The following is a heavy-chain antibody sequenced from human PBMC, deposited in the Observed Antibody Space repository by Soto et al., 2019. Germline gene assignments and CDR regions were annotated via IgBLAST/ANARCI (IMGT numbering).Heavy chain of an antibody. Sequence: GGSLRLSCAASGFIFSTYSMNWVRQAPGKGLEWVSSISSSSSYIYYADSVKGRLTISRDNAKNSLYLQMNSLRAEDTAVYYCARGVCSSTSCKPYYFDYWGQGTLVTVSS. J-gene: IGHJ4*02. V-gene: IGHV3-21*06. D-gene: IGHD2-2*01. CDR3: ARGVCSSTSCKPYYFDY. CDR2: ISSSSSYI. CDR1: GFIFSTYS.